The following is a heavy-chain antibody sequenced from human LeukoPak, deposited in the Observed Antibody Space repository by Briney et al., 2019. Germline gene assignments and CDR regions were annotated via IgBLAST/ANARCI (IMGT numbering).Heavy chain of an antibody. CDR2: ISGSGGST. CDR3: ARSYYGSGSYFDY. D-gene: IGHD3-10*01. Sequence: PGGSLRLSCAASGFTFSSYAMSWVRQAPGKGLEWVSAISGSGGSTYYADSVKGRFTISRDNAKNSLYLQMNSLRAEDTALYYCARSYYGSGSYFDYWGQGTLVTVSS. J-gene: IGHJ4*02. V-gene: IGHV3-23*01. CDR1: GFTFSSYA.